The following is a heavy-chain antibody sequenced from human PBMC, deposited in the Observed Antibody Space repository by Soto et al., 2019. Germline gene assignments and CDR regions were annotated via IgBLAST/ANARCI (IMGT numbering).Heavy chain of an antibody. V-gene: IGHV3-11*01. Sequence: PGGSLRLSCAASGFTFSDYYMNWIRQAPGKGLEWVSYISHSGSTIYYANSVKGRFTISRDNVKNSLYLQMNSLRAEDTAVYYCARNWSEGKPYGMDVWGQGTTVTVSS. J-gene: IGHJ6*02. CDR1: GFTFSDYY. CDR2: ISHSGSTI. D-gene: IGHD1-1*01. CDR3: ARNWSEGKPYGMDV.